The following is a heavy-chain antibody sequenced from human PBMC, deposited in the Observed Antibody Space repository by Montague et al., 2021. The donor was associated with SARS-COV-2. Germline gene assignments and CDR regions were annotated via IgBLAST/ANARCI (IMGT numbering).Heavy chain of an antibody. CDR2: ISYAGRT. CDR3: ARVSISYDPDDASYGMDV. CDR1: GGSISSPDYY. Sequence: SETLSLTCTVSGGSISSPDYYWGWLRQSPGKGLEWIGSISYAGRTYYNPSLRSRVSFSMDTSKNHFSLSLNSVTAADTAVYFCARVSISYDPDDASYGMDVWGQGTTVTVSS. D-gene: IGHD1-1*01. V-gene: IGHV4-39*02. J-gene: IGHJ6*02.